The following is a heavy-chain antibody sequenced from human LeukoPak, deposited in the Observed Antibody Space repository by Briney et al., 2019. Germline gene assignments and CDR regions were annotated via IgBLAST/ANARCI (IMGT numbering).Heavy chain of an antibody. Sequence: SETLSLTCAVYGGSFSGYYWSWIRQPPGQGLEWIGEINHSGSTNYNPSLKSRVSISVDTSKNQFSLKLNSVTAADTAVYYCARGRRSSGQRLDYWGQGTLVTVSS. J-gene: IGHJ4*02. CDR1: GGSFSGYY. D-gene: IGHD6-25*01. V-gene: IGHV4-34*01. CDR3: ARGRRSSGQRLDY. CDR2: INHSGST.